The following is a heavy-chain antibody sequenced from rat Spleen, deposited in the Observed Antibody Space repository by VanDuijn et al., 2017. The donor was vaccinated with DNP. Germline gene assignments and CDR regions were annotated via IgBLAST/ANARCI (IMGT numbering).Heavy chain of an antibody. CDR1: GFTFSHYY. CDR2: ISYDGGDT. Sequence: EVQLVESGGGSVQPGRSLKLSCVASGFTFSHYYMAWVRQAPTKGLEWVAYISYDGGDTYYGDSVKGRFTISRDNAKSTLYLQMNSLRSEDTATYYCASYYGGYSEGWGQGTLVTVSS. J-gene: IGHJ3*01. D-gene: IGHD1-11*01. V-gene: IGHV5-22*01. CDR3: ASYYGGYSEG.